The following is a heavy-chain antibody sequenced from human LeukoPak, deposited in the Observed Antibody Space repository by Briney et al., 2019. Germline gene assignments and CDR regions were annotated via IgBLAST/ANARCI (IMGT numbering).Heavy chain of an antibody. CDR2: ISYDAKNK. Sequence: GGSLRLSCAASGFTFTTYSMHWVRQAPGKGLEWVTLISYDAKNKYYADSVKGRFTISRDNSENTLYLQMNSLRAEDTAVYYCASLSGSYSDYWGQGTLVTVSS. D-gene: IGHD1-26*01. V-gene: IGHV3-30*04. CDR1: GFTFTTYS. J-gene: IGHJ4*02. CDR3: ASLSGSYSDY.